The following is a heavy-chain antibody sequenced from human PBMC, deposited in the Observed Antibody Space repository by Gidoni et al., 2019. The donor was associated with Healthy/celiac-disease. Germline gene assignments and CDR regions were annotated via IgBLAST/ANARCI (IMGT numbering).Heavy chain of an antibody. CDR1: GGTFSSYT. CDR3: ARGERHTAMVKGGLDY. D-gene: IGHD5-18*01. CDR2: IIPSLGIA. J-gene: IGHJ4*02. Sequence: QVQLVQSGAEVTKPGSSVQVSCKASGGTFSSYTISWVRQAPGQGLEWMGRIIPSLGIANYAQKFQGRVTITADKSTSTAYMELSSLRSEDTAVYYCARGERHTAMVKGGLDYWGQGTLVTVSS. V-gene: IGHV1-69*02.